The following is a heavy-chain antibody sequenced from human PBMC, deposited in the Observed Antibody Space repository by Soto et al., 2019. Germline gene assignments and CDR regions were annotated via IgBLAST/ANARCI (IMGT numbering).Heavy chain of an antibody. CDR1: GFTFSSYG. J-gene: IGHJ6*02. V-gene: IGHV3-30*03. CDR3: ASRYGMDV. Sequence: QVQLVESGGGVVQPGRSLRLSCAASGFTFSSYGMHWVRQAPGKGLVWVAVISYDGSNKYYADSVKGRFTISRDNSKNTLYLQMNSLRAEDTDVYYCASRYGMDVWGQGTTVTVSS. CDR2: ISYDGSNK.